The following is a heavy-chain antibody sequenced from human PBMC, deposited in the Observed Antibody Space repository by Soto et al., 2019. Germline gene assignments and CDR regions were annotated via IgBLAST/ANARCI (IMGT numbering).Heavy chain of an antibody. CDR3: ARGGITIFGVVANDFDY. Sequence: VSVKFSCKASGYTFTSYAMHWVRQAPGQRLEWMGWINAGNGNTKYSQKFQGRVTITRDTSASTAYMELSSLRSEDTAVYYCARGGITIFGVVANDFDYWGQGTLVTVSS. D-gene: IGHD3-3*01. J-gene: IGHJ4*02. CDR2: INAGNGNT. CDR1: GYTFTSYA. V-gene: IGHV1-3*01.